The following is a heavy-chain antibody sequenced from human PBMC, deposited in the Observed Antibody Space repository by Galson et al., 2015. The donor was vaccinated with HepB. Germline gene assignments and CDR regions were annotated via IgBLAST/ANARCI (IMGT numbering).Heavy chain of an antibody. CDR2: INSVCSYT. CDR1: GFTFSDYY. CDR3: VAGARDYYYYYEMDV. J-gene: IGHJ6*02. V-gene: IGHV3-11*03. Sequence: SLRLSCAGSGFTFSDYYMSWIRQAPGKGLEWVSYINSVCSYTNYADSVKGRFTISRDNVENSVYLQLHSLRAEDTAVYYCVAGARDYYYYYEMDVWGHGTTVTVSS. D-gene: IGHD6-6*01.